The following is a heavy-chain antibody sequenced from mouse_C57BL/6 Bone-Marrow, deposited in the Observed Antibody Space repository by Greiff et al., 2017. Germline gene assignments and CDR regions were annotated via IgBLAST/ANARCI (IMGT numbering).Heavy chain of an antibody. V-gene: IGHV1-61*01. D-gene: IGHD1-1*01. CDR2: IYPSDSET. CDR1: GYTFTSYW. CDR3: ASEDYGSGFDY. J-gene: IGHJ2*01. Sequence: VQLQQPGAELVRPGSSVKLSCKASGYTFTSYWMDWVKQRPGQGLEWIGNIYPSDSETHYNQKFKDKATLTVDKSSSTAYMQLSSLTSEDSAVYYCASEDYGSGFDYWGQGTTLTVSS.